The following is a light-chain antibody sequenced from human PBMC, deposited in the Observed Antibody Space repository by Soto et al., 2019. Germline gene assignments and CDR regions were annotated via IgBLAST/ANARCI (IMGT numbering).Light chain of an antibody. CDR1: QSVGSN. CDR3: QQRSNWPPFT. V-gene: IGKV3-11*01. Sequence: DIVMTQSPATLSVSPGEGATLSCRASQSVGSNLAWYQQKPAQAPRLLIYDASNRATGIPARFSGSGSGTDFALTIRSLEPEDFAVCYWQQRSNWPPFTFGPGTKVDI. J-gene: IGKJ3*01. CDR2: DAS.